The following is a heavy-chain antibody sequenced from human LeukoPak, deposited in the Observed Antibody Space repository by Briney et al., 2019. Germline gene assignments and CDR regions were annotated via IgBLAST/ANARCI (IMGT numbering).Heavy chain of an antibody. J-gene: IGHJ5*02. CDR1: GGTFSSYA. CDR3: ARAAYDFWSGLNWFDP. D-gene: IGHD3-3*01. CDR2: IIPILGIA. Sequence: SVKVSCKASGGTFSSYATSWVRQAPGQGLEWMGRIIPILGIANYAQKFQGRVTITADKSTSTAYMELSSLRSEDTAVYYCARAAYDFWSGLNWFDPWGQGTLVTVSS. V-gene: IGHV1-69*04.